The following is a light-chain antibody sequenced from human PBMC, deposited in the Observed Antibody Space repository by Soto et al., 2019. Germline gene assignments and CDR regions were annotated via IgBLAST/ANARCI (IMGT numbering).Light chain of an antibody. V-gene: IGLV2-11*01. Sequence: QSALTQPRSVSGSPGQSVTISCTGTNSDVGGYNYVSWYQQHPVKAPKLMIYDVTKRPSGVPDRFSGSKSGNTASLTISGLQAEDEADYYCATWDDSLNVVFGGGTKLTVL. J-gene: IGLJ2*01. CDR2: DVT. CDR3: ATWDDSLNVV. CDR1: NSDVGGYNY.